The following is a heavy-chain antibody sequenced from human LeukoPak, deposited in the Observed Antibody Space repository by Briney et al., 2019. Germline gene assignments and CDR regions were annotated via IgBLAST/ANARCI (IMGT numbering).Heavy chain of an antibody. V-gene: IGHV3-7*01. J-gene: IGHJ4*02. CDR2: IKDDGNMK. CDR1: GVTFSNYF. D-gene: IGHD3-22*01. Sequence: GGSLRLSCAASGVTFSNYFMTWVRQAPGRGLEWVANIKDDGNMKQYADSVRGRFTISRDNTKSSLYLQMSSLRAEDSAVYYCARDERGGYYVDWGQGTLVTVSS. CDR3: ARDERGGYYVD.